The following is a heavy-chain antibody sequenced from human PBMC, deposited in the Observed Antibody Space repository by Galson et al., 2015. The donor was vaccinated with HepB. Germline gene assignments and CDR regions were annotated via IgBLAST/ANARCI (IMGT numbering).Heavy chain of an antibody. CDR2: VHSSGVT. V-gene: IGHV4-39*01. CDR1: GASISSRTYY. J-gene: IGHJ6*02. D-gene: IGHD3-16*02. Sequence: ETLSPTCSVSGASISSRTYYWVWIRRTPGKGLECIGNVHSSGVTYYNPSLKSRVTISGDTAKNQFSLRVSSVTAADTAVYYCVRALGGFYFYGMDVWGQGTTVTVSS. CDR3: VRALGGFYFYGMDV.